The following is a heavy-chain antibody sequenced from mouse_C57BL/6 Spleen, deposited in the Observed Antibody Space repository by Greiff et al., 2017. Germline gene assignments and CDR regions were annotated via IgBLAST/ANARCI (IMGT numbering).Heavy chain of an antibody. V-gene: IGHV1-59*01. CDR2: IDPSDSYT. D-gene: IGHD1-1*02. CDR1: GYTFTSCW. Sequence: QVQLQQPGAELVRPGTSVKLSCKASGYTFTSCWMHWVKQRPGQGLEWIGVIDPSDSYTNYNQKFKGKATLTVDTSSSTAYMQLSSLTSEDSAVYYCASYDYAAMDYWGQGTSVTVSS. CDR3: ASYDYAAMDY. J-gene: IGHJ4*01.